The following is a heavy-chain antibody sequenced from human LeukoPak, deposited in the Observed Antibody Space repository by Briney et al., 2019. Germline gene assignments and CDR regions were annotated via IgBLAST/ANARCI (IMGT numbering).Heavy chain of an antibody. Sequence: GGSLRLXCAASGFTFSSYSMNWVRQAPGKGLEWVSSISSSSSYIYYTDSEKGRFTISRDNAKNSLYLQMNSLRAEDTAVYYCARDSVYCSGGSCYSFDYWGQGTLVTVSS. D-gene: IGHD2-15*01. CDR1: GFTFSSYS. V-gene: IGHV3-21*01. CDR3: ARDSVYCSGGSCYSFDY. CDR2: ISSSSSYI. J-gene: IGHJ4*02.